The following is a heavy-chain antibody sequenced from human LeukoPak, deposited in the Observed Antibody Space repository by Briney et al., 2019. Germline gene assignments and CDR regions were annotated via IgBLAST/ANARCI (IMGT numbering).Heavy chain of an antibody. CDR3: ARSLPEGYDFWSGYYPYFDY. J-gene: IGHJ4*02. CDR2: IYYSGST. Sequence: SSETLSLTCTVSGGSISSYYWSWIRQPPGKGLEWIGYIYYSGSTNYNPSLKSRVTISVDTSKNQFSLKLSSVTAADTAVYYCARSLPEGYDFWSGYYPYFDYWGQGTLVTVSS. V-gene: IGHV4-59*08. CDR1: GGSISSYY. D-gene: IGHD3-3*01.